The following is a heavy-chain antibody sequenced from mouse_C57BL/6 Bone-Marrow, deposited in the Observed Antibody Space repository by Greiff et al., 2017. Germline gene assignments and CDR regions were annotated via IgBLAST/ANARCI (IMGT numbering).Heavy chain of an antibody. CDR3: TRDRKGGVFDY. CDR1: GFTFSSYA. D-gene: IGHD1-1*02. V-gene: IGHV5-9-1*02. Sequence: EVKLVESGAGLVKPGGSLKLSCAASGFTFSSYAMSWVRQTPEKRLEWVAYISSGGDYIYYADTVKGRFTISRDNARNTLYLQMISLKSEDTAMYYCTRDRKGGVFDYWGQGTTLTVSS. CDR2: ISSGGDYI. J-gene: IGHJ2*01.